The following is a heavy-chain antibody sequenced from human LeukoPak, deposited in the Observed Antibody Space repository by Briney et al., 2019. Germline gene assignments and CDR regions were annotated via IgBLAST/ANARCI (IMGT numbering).Heavy chain of an antibody. J-gene: IGHJ1*01. CDR2: ISAYNGNT. V-gene: IGHV1-18*01. CDR3: ARSEAYCSSTSCYNEGYFQH. CDR1: GYTFTSYG. Sequence: ASVKVSCKASGYTFTSYGISWVRQAPGRGLEWMGWISAYNGNTNYAQKLQGRVTMTTDTSTSTAYMELRSLRSDDTAVYYCARSEAYCSSTSCYNEGYFQHWGQGTLVTVSS. D-gene: IGHD2-2*02.